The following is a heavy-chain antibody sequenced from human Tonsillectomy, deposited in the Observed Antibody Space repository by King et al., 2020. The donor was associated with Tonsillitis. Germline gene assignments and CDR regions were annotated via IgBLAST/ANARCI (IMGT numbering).Heavy chain of an antibody. Sequence: VQLVESGGGVVQPGRSLRLSCVASGFSFSGSGMHWVRQAPGKGLEGMAVISYDGRNKHYADSVKGRFTISRDNADNTLYLQMHSLRAEDTAVYYCATEKPPYRYCSSHCVGYYMDVWGKGTTVTVSS. D-gene: IGHD2-2*01. CDR1: GFSFSGSG. CDR2: ISYDGRNK. V-gene: IGHV3-30*03. CDR3: ATEKPPYRYCSSHCVGYYMDV. J-gene: IGHJ6*03.